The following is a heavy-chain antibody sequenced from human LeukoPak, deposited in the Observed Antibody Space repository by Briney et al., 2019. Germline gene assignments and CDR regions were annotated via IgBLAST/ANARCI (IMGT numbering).Heavy chain of an antibody. Sequence: GGSLRLSCAASGFTFSDYYMSWIRQAPGKGLEWVSYISGRGNDIHYADSVKGRFTISRDNAKNSLFLQMSSLRAEDTAVYRCTKGGGRGRAEDYWGQGTLVTVSS. V-gene: IGHV3-11*04. CDR1: GFTFSDYY. CDR2: ISGRGNDI. CDR3: TKGGGRGRAEDY. J-gene: IGHJ4*02. D-gene: IGHD2-15*01.